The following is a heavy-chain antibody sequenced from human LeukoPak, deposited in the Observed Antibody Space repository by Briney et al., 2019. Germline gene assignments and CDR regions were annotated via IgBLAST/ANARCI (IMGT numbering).Heavy chain of an antibody. CDR1: GGSMSPYH. CDR3: ARTPNWNYFWYYYYGMDV. J-gene: IGHJ6*02. V-gene: IGHV4-59*12. CDR2: IYYSGST. D-gene: IGHD1-7*01. Sequence: SETLSLTCTVSGGSMSPYHWGWIRQPPGKGLEWTGYIYYSGSTYYNPSLKSRVTISVDTSKNQFSLKLSSVTAADTAVYYCARTPNWNYFWYYYYGMDVWGQGTTVTVSS.